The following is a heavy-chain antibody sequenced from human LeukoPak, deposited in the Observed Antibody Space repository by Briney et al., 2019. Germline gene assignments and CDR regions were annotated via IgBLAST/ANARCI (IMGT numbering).Heavy chain of an antibody. CDR2: IYTSGST. J-gene: IGHJ5*02. D-gene: IGHD3-10*01. CDR1: GGSISSGSYY. V-gene: IGHV4-61*02. Sequence: SETLSLTCTVSGGSISSGSYYWSWIRQPAGKGLEWIGRIYTSGSTNYNPSLKSRVTISVDTSKNQFSLKLSSVTAADTAVNYCARTHVASMLRGVSPWFDPWGQGALVTVSS. CDR3: ARTHVASMLRGVSPWFDP.